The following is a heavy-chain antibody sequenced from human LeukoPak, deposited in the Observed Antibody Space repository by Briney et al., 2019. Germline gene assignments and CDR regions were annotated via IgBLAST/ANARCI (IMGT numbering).Heavy chain of an antibody. Sequence: PGGSLRLSCAASGFTFSSYSMNWVRQAPGKGLEWVSSISSSSYIYYADSVKGRFTISRDNAKNSLYLQMNGLRAEDTAVYYCARVHYGSGKSSDYWGQGTLVTVSS. CDR3: ARVHYGSGKSSDY. CDR2: ISSSSYI. V-gene: IGHV3-21*01. J-gene: IGHJ4*02. D-gene: IGHD3-10*01. CDR1: GFTFSSYS.